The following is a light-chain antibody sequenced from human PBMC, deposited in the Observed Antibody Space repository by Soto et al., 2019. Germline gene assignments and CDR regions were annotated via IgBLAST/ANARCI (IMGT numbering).Light chain of an antibody. V-gene: IGKV4-1*01. J-gene: IGKJ4*01. CDR1: QSVLYSSNNKNY. Sequence: DIVMTQSPDSLAVSLGERATINCKSSQSVLYSSNNKNYLAWYQQKPGQPPKLLISWASTRESGVPDRFSGSGSGTDFTFTISSLQAEDVAVYYCQQYHSTLSFGEGTKVEIK. CDR2: WAS. CDR3: QQYHSTLS.